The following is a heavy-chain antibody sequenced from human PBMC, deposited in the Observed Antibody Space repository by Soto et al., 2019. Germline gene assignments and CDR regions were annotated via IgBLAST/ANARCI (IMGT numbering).Heavy chain of an antibody. D-gene: IGHD3-9*01. CDR3: ARDGGHDILTGYYYYYYGMDG. V-gene: IGHV3-21*01. Sequence: GRSLRLSCAASGFTFSSYSMNWVRQAPGKGLEWVSSISSSSSYIYYADSVKGRFTISRDNAKNSLYLQMNSLRAEDTAVYYCARDGGHDILTGYYYYYYGMDGWGKGTTVTVSS. CDR2: ISSSSSYI. CDR1: GFTFSSYS. J-gene: IGHJ6*04.